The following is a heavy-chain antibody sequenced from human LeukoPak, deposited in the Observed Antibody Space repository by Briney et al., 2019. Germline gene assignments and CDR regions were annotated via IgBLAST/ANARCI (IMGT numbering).Heavy chain of an antibody. J-gene: IGHJ5*02. CDR3: AKPPHGSGWYTDNWFDP. D-gene: IGHD6-19*01. CDR2: ITSSGSTDYT. Sequence: GGSLRLSCVASGFTFSSFAMSWVRQAPGKGLEWVSAITSSGSTDYTYYAVSVKGRFTISRDNSKNKLYLEMNSLRAEDTAVYYCAKPPHGSGWYTDNWFDPWGQGTRVTVSS. CDR1: GFTFSSFA. V-gene: IGHV3-23*05.